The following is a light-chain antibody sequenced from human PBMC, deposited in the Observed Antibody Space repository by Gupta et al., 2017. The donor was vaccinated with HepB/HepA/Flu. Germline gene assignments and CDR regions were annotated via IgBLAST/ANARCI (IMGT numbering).Light chain of an antibody. CDR2: TTS. J-gene: IGKJ4*01. CDR1: QSVANY. V-gene: IGKV1-39*01. CDR3: QQSYNTPLT. Sequence: DIQMTQSPSSLSASVGDRVTITCRASQSVANYLNWYQQKPGKAPKLLIFTTSGLQSGVPSRFSGSGAGTDFTLTISSLQPEDFATYYCQQSYNTPLTLGGGTKVEIK.